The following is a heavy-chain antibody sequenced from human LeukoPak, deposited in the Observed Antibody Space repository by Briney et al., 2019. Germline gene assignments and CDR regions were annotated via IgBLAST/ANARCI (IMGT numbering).Heavy chain of an antibody. CDR1: GFTFSSYA. D-gene: IGHD2-21*02. Sequence: GGSLRLSCAASGFTFSSYAMSWVRQAPGKGLEWVSAISGSGGSTYYADSVKGRFTISRGNSKNTLYLQMNSLRAEDTAVYYCANGMTATPLSNYWGQGTLVTVSS. CDR3: ANGMTATPLSNY. CDR2: ISGSGGST. V-gene: IGHV3-23*01. J-gene: IGHJ4*02.